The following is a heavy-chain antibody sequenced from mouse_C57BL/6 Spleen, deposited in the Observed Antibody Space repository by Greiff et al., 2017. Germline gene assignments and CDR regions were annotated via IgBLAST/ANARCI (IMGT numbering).Heavy chain of an antibody. Sequence: VQGVESGPGLVAPSQSLSITCTVSGFSLTSYGVDWVRQPPGKGLEWLGVIWGGGSTNYNSALMSRLSISKDKSKSQVFLKMNSLQTDDTAMYYCAKHGGMGYDDGAWFAYRGQGTLVTVSA. D-gene: IGHD2-2*01. J-gene: IGHJ3*01. CDR1: GFSLTSYG. V-gene: IGHV2-9*01. CDR2: IWGGGST. CDR3: AKHGGMGYDDGAWFAY.